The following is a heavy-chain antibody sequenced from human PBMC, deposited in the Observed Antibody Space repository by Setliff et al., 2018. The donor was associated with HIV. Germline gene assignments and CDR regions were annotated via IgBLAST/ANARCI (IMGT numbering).Heavy chain of an antibody. D-gene: IGHD3-22*01. CDR3: ASDYYDSSGYPQGAFDI. CDR2: IIPIFGNA. CDR1: GGTFSSYA. Sequence: SVKVSCKASGGTFSSYAISWVRQAPGQGLEWMGGIIPIFGNANYAQKFQGRVTITTDESTSTAYMELSSLRSEDTAVYYCASDYYDSSGYPQGAFDIWGQGTMVTVSS. V-gene: IGHV1-69*05. J-gene: IGHJ3*02.